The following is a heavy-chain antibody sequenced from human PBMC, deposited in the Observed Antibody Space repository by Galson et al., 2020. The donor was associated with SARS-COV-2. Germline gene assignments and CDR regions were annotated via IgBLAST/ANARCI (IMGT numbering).Heavy chain of an antibody. Sequence: ASETLSLTCTVSGGSISSGDYYWNWIRQHPEKGLEWIGFIYYSGSTYYNPSLKSRLTISVDTSKTQFSLKLTSVTAADTAVYYCARVRYYGSGTYYKESRGLNYYFDSWGQGTLVTVSS. CDR3: ARVRYYGSGTYYKESRGLNYYFDS. D-gene: IGHD3-10*01. V-gene: IGHV4-31*03. CDR2: IYYSGST. CDR1: GGSISSGDYY. J-gene: IGHJ4*02.